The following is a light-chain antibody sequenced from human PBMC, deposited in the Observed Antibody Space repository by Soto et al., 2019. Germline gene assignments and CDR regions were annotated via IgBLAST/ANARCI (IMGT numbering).Light chain of an antibody. V-gene: IGKV3-20*01. CDR1: QSVRSDY. CDR3: QQYLSPPGYT. Sequence: EIVLTQSPGTLSLSPGERATLSCRASQSVRSDYVAWYQQKVGQAPRLLIYGASRRATAIADRFSGSGSGKDFTLTISRLEPEDFAVYYCQQYLSPPGYTLGQGTKLEIK. CDR2: GAS. J-gene: IGKJ2*01.